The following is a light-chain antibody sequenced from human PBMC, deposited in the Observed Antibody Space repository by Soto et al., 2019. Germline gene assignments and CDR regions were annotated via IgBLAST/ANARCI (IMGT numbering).Light chain of an antibody. CDR1: ESLVYSDGNIY. Sequence: DVVLTQSPLSLPVTLGQPASISCRSSESLVYSDGNIYLFWFQQRPGQSPRRLISKVSDRDSGVPDRFSGSGSGTDFTLTISSLQSEDVAVYYCHQYIHWPPWTFGQGTKV. CDR2: KVS. V-gene: IGKV2-30*01. CDR3: HQYIHWPPWT. J-gene: IGKJ1*01.